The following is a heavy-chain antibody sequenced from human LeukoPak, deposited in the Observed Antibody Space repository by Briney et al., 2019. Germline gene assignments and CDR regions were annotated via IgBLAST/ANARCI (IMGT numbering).Heavy chain of an antibody. CDR1: GFTFSSYG. J-gene: IGHJ3*02. Sequence: GGSLRLSCAASGFTFSSYGMHWVRQAPGKGLEWVAVISYDGSNKYYADSVKGRFTISRDNSKNTLYLQMNSLRAEDTAVYYCAIVFYGGNSRAFDIWGQGTMVTVSS. V-gene: IGHV3-30*03. CDR3: AIVFYGGNSRAFDI. CDR2: ISYDGSNK. D-gene: IGHD4-23*01.